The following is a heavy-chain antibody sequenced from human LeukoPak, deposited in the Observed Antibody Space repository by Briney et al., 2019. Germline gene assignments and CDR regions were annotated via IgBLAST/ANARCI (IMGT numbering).Heavy chain of an antibody. Sequence: SGTLSLTRAVSGGSISSSNWWSWVRQPPGKGLEWIGEIYHSGSTNYNPSLKSRVTISVDTSKNQFSLKLSSVTAADTAVYYCARDSLERPLDYWGQGTLVTVSS. D-gene: IGHD1-1*01. CDR3: ARDSLERPLDY. V-gene: IGHV4-4*02. CDR2: IYHSGST. CDR1: GGSISSSNW. J-gene: IGHJ4*02.